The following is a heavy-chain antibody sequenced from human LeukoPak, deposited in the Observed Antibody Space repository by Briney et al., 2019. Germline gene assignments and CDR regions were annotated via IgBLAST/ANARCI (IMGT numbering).Heavy chain of an antibody. J-gene: IGHJ3*02. CDR2: IYYSGST. V-gene: IGHV4-59*01. CDR1: GGSISSYY. CDR3: ARLGYDILTGYYKGAFDI. Sequence: SETLSLTXTVSGGSISSYYWSWIRQPPGKGLEWIGYIYYSGSTNYNPSLKSRVTISVDTSKNQFSLKLSSVTAADTAVYYCARLGYDILTGYYKGAFDIWGQGTMVTVSS. D-gene: IGHD3-9*01.